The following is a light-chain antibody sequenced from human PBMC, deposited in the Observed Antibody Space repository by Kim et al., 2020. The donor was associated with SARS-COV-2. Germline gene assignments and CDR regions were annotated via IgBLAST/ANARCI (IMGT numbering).Light chain of an antibody. CDR1: QDISNY. CDR2: DAS. Sequence: DIQMTQSPSSLSASVGDRVTITCQASQDISNYLNWYQQKPGKAPKLLIYDASTLETGVPSRFSGSGSGTEFTFTISSLQPEDVATYYCQQYDNLPLTFGGGTKVDIK. J-gene: IGKJ4*01. CDR3: QQYDNLPLT. V-gene: IGKV1-33*01.